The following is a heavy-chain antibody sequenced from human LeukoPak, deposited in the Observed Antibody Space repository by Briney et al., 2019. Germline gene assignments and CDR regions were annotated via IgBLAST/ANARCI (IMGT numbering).Heavy chain of an antibody. CDR3: TTDDYYDSSGAYYSF. CDR1: GFTFRNAW. CDR2: IKSKTDVGTT. V-gene: IGHV3-15*01. J-gene: IGHJ4*02. Sequence: GGSLRLSCAASGFTFRNAWMSWVRQAPGKGLEWTGRIKSKTDVGTTDYAAPVKGRFTISRDDSKNTLYLQMNSLKTEDTAVYYCTTDDYYDSSGAYYSFWGQGTLVTVSS. D-gene: IGHD3-22*01.